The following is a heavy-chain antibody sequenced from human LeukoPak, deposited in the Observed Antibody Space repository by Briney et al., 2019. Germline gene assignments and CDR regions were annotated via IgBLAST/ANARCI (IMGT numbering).Heavy chain of an antibody. CDR2: ISSSGSTI. D-gene: IGHD3-10*02. CDR3: AELGITMIGGV. Sequence: GGSLRLSCAASGFTFSSYEMNWVRQAPGKGLEWVSYISSSGSTIYYADSVKGRFTISRDNAKNSLYLQMNSPRAEDTAVYYCAELGITMIGGVWGKGATVTISS. CDR1: GFTFSSYE. V-gene: IGHV3-48*03. J-gene: IGHJ6*04.